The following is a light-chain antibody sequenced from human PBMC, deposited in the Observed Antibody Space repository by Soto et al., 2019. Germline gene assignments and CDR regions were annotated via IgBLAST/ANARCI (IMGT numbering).Light chain of an antibody. V-gene: IGKV3-20*01. J-gene: IGKJ5*01. CDR1: KSISSSY. CDR3: QQDGSSPPIT. Sequence: EIVLTQSPDTLSLSPGERATLSCRASKSISSSYLAWYQQKPGQAPRFLIHGASIRASGIPDRFSGSGSGTDFTLTISRLAPEDFAVYYCQQDGSSPPITFGQGTRLEIK. CDR2: GAS.